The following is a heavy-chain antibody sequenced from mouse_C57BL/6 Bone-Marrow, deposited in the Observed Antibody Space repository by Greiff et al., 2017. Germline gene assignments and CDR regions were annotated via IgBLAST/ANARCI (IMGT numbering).Heavy chain of an antibody. Sequence: QVHVKQSGAELVRPGTSVKMSCKASGYTFTNYWIGWAKQRPGHGLEWIGDIYPGGGYTNYNEKFKGKATLTADKSSSTAYMQFSSLTSEDSAIYYCARLPNSYAMDYWGQGTSVTVSS. CDR1: GYTFTNYW. D-gene: IGHD4-1*02. CDR2: IYPGGGYT. J-gene: IGHJ4*01. CDR3: ARLPNSYAMDY. V-gene: IGHV1-63*01.